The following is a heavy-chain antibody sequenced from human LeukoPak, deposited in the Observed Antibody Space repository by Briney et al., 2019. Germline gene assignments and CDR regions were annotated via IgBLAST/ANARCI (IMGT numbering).Heavy chain of an antibody. CDR3: ARDTSDSSGYYPDY. V-gene: IGHV1-18*01. Sequence: ASVKVSCKASGYTFTSYDINWVRQATGQGLEWMGWISGYNGYTNYAQKLQGRVTMTTDTSTSTAYMELRSLRSDDTAVYYCARDTSDSSGYYPDYWGQGTLVTVSS. J-gene: IGHJ4*02. CDR2: ISGYNGYT. D-gene: IGHD3-22*01. CDR1: GYTFTSYD.